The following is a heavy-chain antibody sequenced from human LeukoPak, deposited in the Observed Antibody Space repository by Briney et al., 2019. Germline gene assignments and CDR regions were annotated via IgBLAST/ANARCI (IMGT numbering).Heavy chain of an antibody. CDR2: INYSGNT. J-gene: IGHJ3*02. Sequence: SETLSLTCTVSSGSISGSDYYWCWIRQPPGKGLEWIGSINYSGNTYYDSSLKSRVTISVDTSKNHFSLRLSSVTAADTAVYYCASGSGSYYNPDAFDIWGQGTMVTVSS. CDR1: SGSISGSDYY. V-gene: IGHV4-39*02. D-gene: IGHD3-10*01. CDR3: ASGSGSYYNPDAFDI.